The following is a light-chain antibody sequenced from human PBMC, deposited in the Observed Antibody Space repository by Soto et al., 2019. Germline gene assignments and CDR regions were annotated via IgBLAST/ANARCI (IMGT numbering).Light chain of an antibody. Sequence: QSALTQPRSVSASPGQSVAISCTGTSSDVGGYNYVSWYQQHPDKAPKLMIYDVSKRPSGVPDRFSSSKSGNTASLTISGLQAEDEADYYCCSYAGSPYVFGTGTKLTVL. CDR1: SSDVGGYNY. V-gene: IGLV2-11*01. CDR2: DVS. CDR3: CSYAGSPYV. J-gene: IGLJ1*01.